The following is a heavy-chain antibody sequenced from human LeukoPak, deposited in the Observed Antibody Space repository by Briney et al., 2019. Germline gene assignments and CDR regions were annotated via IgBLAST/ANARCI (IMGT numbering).Heavy chain of an antibody. CDR3: ARRGEFLTGYYNWFDP. Sequence: HSETLSLTCTVSGGSISSYYWSWIRQPPGKGLEWIGYIYYSGSTNYNPSLKSRVTISVDTSKNQFSLKLSSVTAADTAVYYCARRGEFLTGYYNWFDPWGQGTLVTVSS. CDR1: GGSISSYY. V-gene: IGHV4-59*08. D-gene: IGHD3-9*01. CDR2: IYYSGST. J-gene: IGHJ5*02.